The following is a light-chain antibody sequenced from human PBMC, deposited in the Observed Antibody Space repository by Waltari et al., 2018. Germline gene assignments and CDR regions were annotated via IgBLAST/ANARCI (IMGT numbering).Light chain of an antibody. V-gene: IGLV2-14*01. Sequence: QSALTQPASVSGSPGQSITISCTGTSSDVGGYNYVSWYQQYPGKAPQLMIYGVSYRPSGISNRFSGSKSGNTATLTISGLQAEDASDYYCSSYTSTKTGVFGTGTKVTVL. CDR3: SSYTSTKTGV. CDR1: SSDVGGYNY. CDR2: GVS. J-gene: IGLJ1*01.